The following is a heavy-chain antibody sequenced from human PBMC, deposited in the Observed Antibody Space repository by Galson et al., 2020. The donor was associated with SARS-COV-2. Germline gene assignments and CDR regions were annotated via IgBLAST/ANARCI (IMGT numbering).Heavy chain of an antibody. V-gene: IGHV2-5*02. CDR1: GFSLDSSGVA. Sequence: SGPTLVKPTETLTLTCTFSGFSLDSSGVAVAWIRQPPGKALEWLAVIYWDGDRVYSPSLKSRLTVAKDTSKNRVVLSLTNVDPVDTGTYYCAHKGYKNSWGLAKGNSHLDHWSQGTLVTVAS. CDR2: IYWDGDR. D-gene: IGHD5-12*01. J-gene: IGHJ4*02. CDR3: AHKGYKNSWGLAKGNSHLDH.